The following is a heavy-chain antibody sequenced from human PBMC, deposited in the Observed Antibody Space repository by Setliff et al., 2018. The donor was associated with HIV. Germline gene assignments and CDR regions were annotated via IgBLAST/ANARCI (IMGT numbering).Heavy chain of an antibody. J-gene: IGHJ4*02. V-gene: IGHV4-39*01. Sequence: ASETLSLTCSVSGVSINRTDHYWGWIRQSPGKSLEWIGSVSQSGSTYYNPSLKSRITISVDRSTNQFSLSLASATAADTAVYYCTRRFEKWLAFDYWGQGTLVTVSS. CDR2: VSQSGST. D-gene: IGHD6-19*01. CDR3: TRRFEKWLAFDY. CDR1: GVSINRTDHY.